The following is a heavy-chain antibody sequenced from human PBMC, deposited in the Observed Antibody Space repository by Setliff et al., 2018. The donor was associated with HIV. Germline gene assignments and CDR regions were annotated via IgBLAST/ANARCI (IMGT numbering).Heavy chain of an antibody. D-gene: IGHD5-18*01. CDR2: INTDGSSA. CDR1: GFTFSNSW. CDR3: ARRLRPGHGVDV. V-gene: IGHV3-74*03. Sequence: PGGSLRLSCAASGFTFSNSWMHWVRQAPGKGLVWVSRINTDGSSATYADSVKGRFTNSRDNAKNSMDLQMNSLRAEDTAIYYCARRLRPGHGVDVWGQGTTVTVSS. J-gene: IGHJ6*02.